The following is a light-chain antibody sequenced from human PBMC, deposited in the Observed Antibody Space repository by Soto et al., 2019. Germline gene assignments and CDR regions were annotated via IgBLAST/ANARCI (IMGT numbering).Light chain of an antibody. J-gene: IGKJ1*01. CDR2: KAS. CDR1: QSISSW. V-gene: IGKV1-5*03. CDR3: KQYNSYSRT. Sequence: IQMTKSPSNVSASVGDRVTLTCRASQSISSWLAWYQQKPGKAHKLLIYKASSLESGVPSRFSGSGSGTEFTLTIRSLQPDDLAPYYCKQYNSYSRTVGQGTKVEIK.